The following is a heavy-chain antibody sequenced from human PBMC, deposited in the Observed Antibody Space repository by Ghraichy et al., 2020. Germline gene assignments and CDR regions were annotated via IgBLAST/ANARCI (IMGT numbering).Heavy chain of an antibody. D-gene: IGHD3-22*01. J-gene: IGHJ6*02. CDR2: IGTAGDT. CDR3: ARDTPGGYDSSGYGMDV. Sequence: SCAASGFTFSSYDMHWVRQATGKGLEWVSAIGTAGDTYYPGSVKGRFTISRENAKNSLYLQMNSLRAGDTAVYYCARDTPGGYDSSGYGMDVWGQGTTVTVSS. V-gene: IGHV3-13*01. CDR1: GFTFSSYD.